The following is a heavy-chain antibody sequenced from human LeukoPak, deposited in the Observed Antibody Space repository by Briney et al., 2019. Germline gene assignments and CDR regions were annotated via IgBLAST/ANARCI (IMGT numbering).Heavy chain of an antibody. D-gene: IGHD6-13*01. CDR3: GRGFWVIAAAGFDY. V-gene: IGHV3-30*03. Sequence: GGSLRLSCAASGFTFSSYGMHWVRQAPGKGLEWVAVISYDGSNKYYADSVKGRFTISRDNSKNTLYLQMNSLKAEDTAVYYCGRGFWVIAAAGFDYWGQGTLVTVSS. CDR2: ISYDGSNK. J-gene: IGHJ4*02. CDR1: GFTFSSYG.